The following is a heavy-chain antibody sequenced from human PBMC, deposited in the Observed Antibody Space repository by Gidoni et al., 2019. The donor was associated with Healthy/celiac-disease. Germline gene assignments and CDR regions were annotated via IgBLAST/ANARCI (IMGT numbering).Heavy chain of an antibody. CDR3: AKGTSRRFLEWVRAEYYFDY. CDR2: ISGSGGST. D-gene: IGHD3-3*01. J-gene: IGHJ4*02. V-gene: IGHV3-23*01. Sequence: EVQLLASGGGLVQPGGSLRLSCAASGFTFSSYAMSWVRQAPGKGLEWVSAISGSGGSTYYADSVKGRFTISRDNSKNTLYLQMNSLRAEDTAVYYCAKGTSRRFLEWVRAEYYFDYWGQGTLVTVSS. CDR1: GFTFSSYA.